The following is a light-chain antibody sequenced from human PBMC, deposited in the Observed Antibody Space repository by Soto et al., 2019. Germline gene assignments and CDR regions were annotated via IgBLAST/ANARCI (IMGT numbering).Light chain of an antibody. Sequence: QSVLTQPASVSGSPGQSITVSCTGTSSDVGDYNYVSWYQQHPGKAPNLMIFDVSNRPSGVSNRFSGSKSGNTASLTISGLKAEDEADYYCSSYTSGSTRVFGTGTKLTVL. V-gene: IGLV2-14*01. CDR1: SSDVGDYNY. J-gene: IGLJ1*01. CDR3: SSYTSGSTRV. CDR2: DVS.